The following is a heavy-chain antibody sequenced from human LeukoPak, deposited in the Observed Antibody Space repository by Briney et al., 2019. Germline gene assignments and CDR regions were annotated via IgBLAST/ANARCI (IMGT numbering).Heavy chain of an antibody. J-gene: IGHJ6*02. CDR2: INSDGSST. D-gene: IGHD3-22*01. CDR1: GFTFSSYW. V-gene: IGHV3-74*01. Sequence: PGGSLRLSCAASGFTFSSYWTHWVRQTPGKGLVWVSHINSDGSSTTYADSVKGRFTVSRDNAKNTLYLQMNSLRAEDTAVYYCARLIVVAGYYYYGMDVWGQGTTVTVSS. CDR3: ARLIVVAGYYYYGMDV.